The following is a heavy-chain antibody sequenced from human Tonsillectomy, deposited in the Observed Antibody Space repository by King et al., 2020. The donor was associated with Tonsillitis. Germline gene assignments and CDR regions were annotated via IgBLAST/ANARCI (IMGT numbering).Heavy chain of an antibody. D-gene: IGHD3-10*01. CDR2: IYSGGST. Sequence: VQLVESGGVLIQPGGSLRLSCAASGFTVSSNYMSWVRQAPGKGLEWVSVIYSGGSTYYADSVKGRFTISRDNSKNTLYLQMNSLRAEDTAVYYCARDRGLSLYYYYGMDVWGQGTTVTVSS. CDR3: ARDRGLSLYYYYGMDV. CDR1: GFTVSSNY. J-gene: IGHJ6*02. V-gene: IGHV3-53*01.